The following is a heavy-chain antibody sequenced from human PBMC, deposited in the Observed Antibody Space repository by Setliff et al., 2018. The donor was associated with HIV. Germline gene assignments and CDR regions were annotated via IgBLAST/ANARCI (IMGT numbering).Heavy chain of an antibody. CDR3: ARRGWSGYKSFED. J-gene: IGHJ4*02. V-gene: IGHV4-34*01. Sequence: SETLSLTCAVYGGSFSDYSWNWIRQPPGKGLEWIGEINHSGSTNCNPSLQSRVTISVDTSKKQVSLNVRPVTAADTAVYYCARRGWSGYKSFEDWGQGAQVTVSS. D-gene: IGHD6-25*01. CDR2: INHSGST. CDR1: GGSFSDYS.